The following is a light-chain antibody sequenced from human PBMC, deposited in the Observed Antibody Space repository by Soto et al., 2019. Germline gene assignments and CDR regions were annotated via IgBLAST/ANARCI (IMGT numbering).Light chain of an antibody. CDR3: QQYGSSPGLFT. J-gene: IGKJ3*01. CDR1: QSVSSTY. Sequence: EIVLTQSPGTLSLSPGERATLSCRASQSVSSTYLAWYQQKPGQAPRLLIYDASRRATGIPDRFSGSGSGTDFTLTISRLKPEDFAVYYCQQYGSSPGLFTFGPGTTVDIK. CDR2: DAS. V-gene: IGKV3-20*01.